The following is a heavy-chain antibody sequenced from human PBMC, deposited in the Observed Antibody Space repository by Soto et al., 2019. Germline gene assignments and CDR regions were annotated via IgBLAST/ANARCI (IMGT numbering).Heavy chain of an antibody. D-gene: IGHD7-27*01. Sequence: EVQLVESGGGLVKPGGSLRLSCAASGFTFSNAWMNWVRQAPGKGLEWVGRIKSKTDGGTTDYVAPVKGRFTISRDESKNIMYLQRNSLKTEDTAVYYCSTGVSLGIPTWYYSYGIDVWGQGTTVIVSS. CDR1: GFTFSNAW. CDR2: IKSKTDGGTT. J-gene: IGHJ6*02. CDR3: STGVSLGIPTWYYSYGIDV. V-gene: IGHV3-15*07.